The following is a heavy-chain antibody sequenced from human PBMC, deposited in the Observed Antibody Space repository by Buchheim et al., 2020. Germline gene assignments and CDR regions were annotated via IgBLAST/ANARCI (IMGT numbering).Heavy chain of an antibody. Sequence: QVQLQESGPGLVKPSETPSLTCTVSGGSISSYYWSWIRQPPGKGLEWIGYIYYSGSTNYNPSLNSRVTISVDTSKNQFSLKLSSVTAADTAVYYCARDRLMITFGGVIVSYGMDVWGQGTT. D-gene: IGHD3-16*01. V-gene: IGHV4-59*01. J-gene: IGHJ6*02. CDR2: IYYSGST. CDR1: GGSISSYY. CDR3: ARDRLMITFGGVIVSYGMDV.